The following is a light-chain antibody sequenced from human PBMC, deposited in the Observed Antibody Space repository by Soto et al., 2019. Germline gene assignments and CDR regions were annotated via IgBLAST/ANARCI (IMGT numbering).Light chain of an antibody. Sequence: QSALTQPRSVSGSPGQSVTISCTGTSSDVGGYNYVSWYQHHPGKAPKLMIYDVTKRPSGVPDRFSGSKSGNTASLTISGLQADDEADYYCCSYAGSYTFVLGGGTQLTVL. CDR3: CSYAGSYTFV. J-gene: IGLJ2*01. CDR1: SSDVGGYNY. CDR2: DVT. V-gene: IGLV2-11*01.